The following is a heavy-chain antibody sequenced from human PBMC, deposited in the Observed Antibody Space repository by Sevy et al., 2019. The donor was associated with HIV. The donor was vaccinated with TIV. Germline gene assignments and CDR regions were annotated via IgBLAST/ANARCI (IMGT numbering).Heavy chain of an antibody. D-gene: IGHD2-15*01. CDR1: GFTFNDHY. CDR3: IRDRVYSSFSNYYYYRMDV. J-gene: IGHJ6*02. Sequence: GGSLRLSCAASGFTFNDHYMDWVRQAPGKGLEWVGRIRNKANSYTTEYAVSVKGRFTISRDDSKNSLYLQMNSLKTEDTAVYYCIRDRVYSSFSNYYYYRMDVWGQGTTVTVSS. V-gene: IGHV3-72*01. CDR2: IRNKANSYTT.